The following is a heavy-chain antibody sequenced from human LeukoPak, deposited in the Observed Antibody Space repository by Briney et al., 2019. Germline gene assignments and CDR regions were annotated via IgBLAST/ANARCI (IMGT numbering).Heavy chain of an antibody. V-gene: IGHV3-48*01. CDR2: ISSSSSTI. J-gene: IGHJ6*02. CDR3: ARSRRRAWFGELLSSPYGMDV. D-gene: IGHD3-10*01. CDR1: GFTFSSYS. Sequence: PGGPLRLSCAASGFTFSSYSMNWVRQAPGKGLEWVSYISSSSSTIYYADSVKGRFTISRDNAKNPLYLQMNSLSAEDTAVYYCARSRRRAWFGELLSSPYGMDVWGQGTTVTVSS.